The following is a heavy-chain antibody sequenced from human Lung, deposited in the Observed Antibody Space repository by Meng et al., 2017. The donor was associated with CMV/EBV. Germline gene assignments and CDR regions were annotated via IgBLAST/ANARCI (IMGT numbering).Heavy chain of an antibody. D-gene: IGHD3-3*01. J-gene: IGHJ6*02. CDR2: IYPGNSDT. CDR1: GYSFTSYW. Sequence: GEXXKISCKGSGYSFTSYWIGWVRQMPGKGLEWMGFIYPGNSDTRYRPSFQGQVTISADKSISTAYLQWSSLKASDTAMYYCARLSYYDFWSGYDPYYYCMDVWGQGTTVTVSS. CDR3: ARLSYYDFWSGYDPYYYCMDV. V-gene: IGHV5-51*01.